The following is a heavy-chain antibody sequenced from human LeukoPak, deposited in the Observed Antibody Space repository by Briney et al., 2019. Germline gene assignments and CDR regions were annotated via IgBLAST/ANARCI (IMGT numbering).Heavy chain of an antibody. V-gene: IGHV4-4*07. CDR2: IYASGST. CDR1: GGSISSYY. D-gene: IGHD2-15*01. J-gene: IGHJ4*02. Sequence: SETLSLTCTVSGGSISSYYWTWIRQPAGKGLEWIGRIYASGSTNYNPSLKSRVTIPVDKSKNQFSLKLSSVTAADTAVYYCARVVAALTYFDYWGQGTLVTVSS. CDR3: ARVVAALTYFDY.